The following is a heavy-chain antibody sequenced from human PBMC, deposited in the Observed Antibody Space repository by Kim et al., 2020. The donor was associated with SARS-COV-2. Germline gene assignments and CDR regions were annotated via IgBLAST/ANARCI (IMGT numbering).Heavy chain of an antibody. D-gene: IGHD2-21*01. V-gene: IGHV3-33*01. J-gene: IGHJ3*02. CDR2: IWYDGSNK. Sequence: GGSLRLSCAASGFTFSSYGMHWVRQAPGKGLEWVAVIWYDGSNKYYADSVKGRFTISRDNSKNTLYLQMNSLRAEDTAVYYCASGGGAFDIWGQGTMVTVSS. CDR1: GFTFSSYG. CDR3: ASGGGAFDI.